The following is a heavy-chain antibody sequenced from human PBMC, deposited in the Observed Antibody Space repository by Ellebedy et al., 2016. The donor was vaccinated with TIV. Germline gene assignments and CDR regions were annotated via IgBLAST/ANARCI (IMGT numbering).Heavy chain of an antibody. D-gene: IGHD1-26*01. CDR2: INQDGSEK. CDR1: GFTFSSYW. Sequence: GESLKISXAASGFTFSSYWMSWVRQAPGKGLEWVANINQDGSEKHYVDSVKGRFTTSRDNAKNSLYLQMNSLRAEDTAVYYCARDKIVGATNLDYWGQGTLVTVSS. V-gene: IGHV3-7*01. CDR3: ARDKIVGATNLDY. J-gene: IGHJ4*02.